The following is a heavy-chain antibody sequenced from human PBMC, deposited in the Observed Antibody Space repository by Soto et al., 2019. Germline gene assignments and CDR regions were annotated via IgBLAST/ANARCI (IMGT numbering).Heavy chain of an antibody. J-gene: IGHJ6*03. CDR2: IYYSGST. D-gene: IGHD3-3*02. Sequence: SETLSLTCTVSGGSISSGGYYWSWIRQHPGKGLEWIGYIYYSGSTYYNPPLKSRVTISVDTSKNQFSLKLSSVTAADTAVYYCARHFANRAGPGPYYYYYYMDVWGKGTTVTVSS. CDR3: ARHFANRAGPGPYYYYYYMDV. CDR1: GGSISSGGYY. V-gene: IGHV4-31*03.